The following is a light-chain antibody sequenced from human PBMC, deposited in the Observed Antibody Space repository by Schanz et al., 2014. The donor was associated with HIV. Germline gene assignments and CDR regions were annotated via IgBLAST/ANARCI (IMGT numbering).Light chain of an antibody. CDR1: QDIRSE. V-gene: IGKV1-17*01. Sequence: DIQMTQSPSSLSASLGDRVTITCRASQDIRSELTWYQQKPGTAPKRLVYGASTLQSGVPSRFRGGGSGTEFTLTINGLQPDDFATYYCQRYNSYSHTFGQGTKLDIK. CDR3: QRYNSYSHT. CDR2: GAS. J-gene: IGKJ2*01.